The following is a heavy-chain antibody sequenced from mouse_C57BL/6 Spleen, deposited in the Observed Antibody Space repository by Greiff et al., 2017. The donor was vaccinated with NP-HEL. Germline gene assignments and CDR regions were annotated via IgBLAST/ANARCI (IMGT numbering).Heavy chain of an antibody. Sequence: QVQLQQPGAELVKPGASVKLSCKASGYTFTSYWMQWVKQRPGQGLEWIGEIDPSDSYTNYNQKFKGKATLTVDTSSSTAYMQLSSLTSEDSAVYYCARRATYYSNFPFAYWGQGTLVTVSA. D-gene: IGHD2-5*01. CDR2: IDPSDSYT. V-gene: IGHV1-50*01. CDR3: ARRATYYSNFPFAY. CDR1: GYTFTSYW. J-gene: IGHJ3*01.